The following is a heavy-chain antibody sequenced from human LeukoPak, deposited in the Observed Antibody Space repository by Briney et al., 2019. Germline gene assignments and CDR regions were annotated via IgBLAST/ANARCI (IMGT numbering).Heavy chain of an antibody. D-gene: IGHD3-9*01. J-gene: IGHJ6*02. CDR2: IYSGGST. V-gene: IGHV3-66*01. CDR1: GFTVSSNY. Sequence: GGSLRLCCAASGFTVSSNYMSWVRQAPGKGLEWVSVIYSGGSTYYADSVKGRFTISRDNSKNTLYLQMNSLRAEDTAVYCCAKAPLYFGTLHGMDVWGQGTTVTVSS. CDR3: AKAPLYFGTLHGMDV.